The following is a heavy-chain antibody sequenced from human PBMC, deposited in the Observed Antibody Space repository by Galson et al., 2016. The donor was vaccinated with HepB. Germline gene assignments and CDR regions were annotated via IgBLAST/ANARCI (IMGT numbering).Heavy chain of an antibody. CDR3: ARDPGFRNGMNV. Sequence: QSGAEVKKPGESLKISCPAFGYRSTNYWIGWVRQMPGKGLEWMGIIYPGDSDTRYSPSFQGQVTISADKSINTAYLQWRSPKASDIAMYYCARDPGFRNGMNVWGQGTTVTVSS. J-gene: IGHJ6*02. CDR2: IYPGDSDT. V-gene: IGHV5-51*01. CDR1: GYRSTNYW.